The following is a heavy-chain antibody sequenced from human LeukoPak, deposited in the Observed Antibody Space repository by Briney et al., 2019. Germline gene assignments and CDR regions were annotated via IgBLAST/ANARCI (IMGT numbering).Heavy chain of an antibody. CDR3: ASQLRHHYYGSGSQFDY. V-gene: IGHV4-39*07. CDR2: IYYSGST. J-gene: IGHJ4*02. Sequence: PSETLSLTCTVSGGSISSSSYYWGWIRQPPGKGLEWIGSIYYSGSTYYNPSLKSRVTISVDTSKNQFSLKLSSVTAADTAVYYCASQLRHHYYGSGSQFDYWGQGTLVTVSS. CDR1: GGSISSSSYY. D-gene: IGHD3-10*01.